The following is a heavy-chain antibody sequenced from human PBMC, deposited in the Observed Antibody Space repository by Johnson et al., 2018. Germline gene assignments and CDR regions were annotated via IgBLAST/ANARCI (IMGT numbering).Heavy chain of an antibody. Sequence: QVQLVQSGGGVVQPGRSLRLSCAASGFTFSTYAMHWVRQAPGKGLEWVAVVSYDGSNKYYAASVKGRFTISRDNSKNTLYLQMNSLRAEDTAVYYCAKDLRTRRYYDYRDVWGKGTTVTVSS. CDR1: GFTFSTYA. CDR2: VSYDGSNK. J-gene: IGHJ6*03. D-gene: IGHD3-9*01. CDR3: AKDLRTRRYYDYRDV. V-gene: IGHV3-30*18.